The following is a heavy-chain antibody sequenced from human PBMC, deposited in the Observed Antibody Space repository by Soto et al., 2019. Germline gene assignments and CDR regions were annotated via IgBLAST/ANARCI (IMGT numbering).Heavy chain of an antibody. CDR3: AINPDYSLNNWFDP. V-gene: IGHV1-3*01. D-gene: IGHD5-12*01. CDR1: GYTFTSYA. Sequence: ASVKVSCKASGYTFTSYAMHWVRQAPGQRLEWMGWINAGNGNTRYSQKFQGRVTITRDTSASTAYMELSSLRSEDTAVYYCAINPDYSLNNWFDPWGQGTLVTVSS. J-gene: IGHJ5*02. CDR2: INAGNGNT.